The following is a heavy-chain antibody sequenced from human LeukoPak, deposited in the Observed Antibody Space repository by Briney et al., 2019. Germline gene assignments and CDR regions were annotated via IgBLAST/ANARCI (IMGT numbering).Heavy chain of an antibody. CDR1: GFTFTMAW. J-gene: IGHJ4*02. CDR2: INPSSDGGTT. D-gene: IGHD5-18*01. V-gene: IGHV3-15*01. Sequence: GGSLRLSCAASGFTFTMAWMSWVRQAPGKGLEWVGHINPSSDGGTTDYAAPVKGRFSISRDDSKNTLHLQMNRLKTEDTAVYYCTTGTWIQLWLADYWGQGTLVTVSS. CDR3: TTGTWIQLWLADY.